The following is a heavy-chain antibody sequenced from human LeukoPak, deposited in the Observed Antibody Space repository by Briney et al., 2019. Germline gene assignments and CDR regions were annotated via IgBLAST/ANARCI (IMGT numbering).Heavy chain of an antibody. V-gene: IGHV3-64*03. Sequence: PGGSPRLSCSASGFSFSICSMHWVRQAPGKGLEYVSAISNNGGHTNYADSVKGRFTISRDNSKNTLYLQMSSLRAEDTAVYYCVKATVTSSYFDYFDSWGQGTRVTVSS. CDR2: ISNNGGHT. CDR1: GFSFSICS. J-gene: IGHJ4*02. CDR3: VKATVTSSYFDYFDS. D-gene: IGHD4-17*01.